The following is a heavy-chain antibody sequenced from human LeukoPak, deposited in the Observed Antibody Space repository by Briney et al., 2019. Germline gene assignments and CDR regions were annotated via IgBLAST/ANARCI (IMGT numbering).Heavy chain of an antibody. D-gene: IGHD2-2*01. CDR2: IYYSGST. CDR1: GGSISSGGYY. CDR3: ARSSTSSDYYGMDV. J-gene: IGHJ6*02. Sequence: SETLSLTCTVSGGSISSGGYYWSWIRQHPGTGLEWIGYIYYSGSTYYNPSLKSRVTISVDTSKNQFSLKLSSVTAADTAVYYCARSSTSSDYYGMDVWGQGTTVTVSS. V-gene: IGHV4-31*03.